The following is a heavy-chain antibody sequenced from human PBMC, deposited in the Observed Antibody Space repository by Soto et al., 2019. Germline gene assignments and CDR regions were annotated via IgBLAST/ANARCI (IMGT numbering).Heavy chain of an antibody. Sequence: QVQLQESGPGLVKPSETLSLTCTVSGDSMSNRYYYWSWVRQNPGKGLEWIGHIFHSGRTYYSPSLKSRVTISVDTSNNHFSLNLSSVTAADTAIYYCARWVEVSLDYFDSWGQGTPVTVSS. V-gene: IGHV4-31*03. J-gene: IGHJ4*02. D-gene: IGHD2-15*01. CDR1: GDSMSNRYYY. CDR3: ARWVEVSLDYFDS. CDR2: IFHSGRT.